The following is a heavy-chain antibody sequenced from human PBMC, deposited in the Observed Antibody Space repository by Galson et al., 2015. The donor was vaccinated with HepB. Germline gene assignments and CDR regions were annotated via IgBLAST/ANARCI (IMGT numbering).Heavy chain of an antibody. CDR3: ARDLSPWLAPSDVDY. Sequence: SLRLSCAASGFPFRSYAMHWVRQAPGKGLEWVAVISYDGSNKYYADSVKGRFTISRDNSKNTLYLQMNSLRAEDTAVYYCARDLSPWLAPSDVDYWGQGTLVTVSS. J-gene: IGHJ4*02. D-gene: IGHD6-19*01. V-gene: IGHV3-30-3*01. CDR1: GFPFRSYA. CDR2: ISYDGSNK.